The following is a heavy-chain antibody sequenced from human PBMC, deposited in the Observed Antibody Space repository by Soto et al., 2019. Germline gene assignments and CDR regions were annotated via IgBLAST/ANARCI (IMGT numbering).Heavy chain of an antibody. CDR2: IYWNDDK. V-gene: IGHV2-5*01. CDR3: AKSGSSGWYGWFDP. D-gene: IGHD6-19*01. J-gene: IGHJ5*02. Sequence: QITLKESGPTLVKPTQTLTLTCIFSGFSLRTSGVGVGWIRQPPGKALERLGFIYWNDDKRYSPSLKSRLTITKDTSKNQVVLTMTNMDPVDTATYYCAKSGSSGWYGWFDPWGQGTLVTVSS. CDR1: GFSLRTSGVG.